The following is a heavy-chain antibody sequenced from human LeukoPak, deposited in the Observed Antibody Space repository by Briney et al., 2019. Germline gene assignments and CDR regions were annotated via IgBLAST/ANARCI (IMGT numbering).Heavy chain of an antibody. CDR3: ARMNYDILTGYENNWFDP. CDR2: IYYSGST. Sequence: PSETLSLTCTVSGGNISSYYWSWIRQAPGKGLEWIGYIYYSGSTNYNPSLKSRVTISVDTSKNQFSLKLSSVTAADTAVYYCARMNYDILTGYENNWFDPWGQGTLVTVSS. D-gene: IGHD3-9*01. CDR1: GGNISSYY. J-gene: IGHJ5*02. V-gene: IGHV4-59*08.